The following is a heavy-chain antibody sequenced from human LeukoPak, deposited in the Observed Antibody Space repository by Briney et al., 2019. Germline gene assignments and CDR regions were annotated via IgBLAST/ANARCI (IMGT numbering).Heavy chain of an antibody. Sequence: PSETLSLTCTVSGGSTSSYYWSWIRQPPGKGLEWIGYIYYSGSTNYNPSLKSRVTISVDTSKNQFSLKLSSVTAADTAVYYCARGGVISYYFDYWGQGTLVTVSS. D-gene: IGHD3-16*02. CDR2: IYYSGST. CDR3: ARGGVISYYFDY. CDR1: GGSTSSYY. V-gene: IGHV4-59*01. J-gene: IGHJ4*02.